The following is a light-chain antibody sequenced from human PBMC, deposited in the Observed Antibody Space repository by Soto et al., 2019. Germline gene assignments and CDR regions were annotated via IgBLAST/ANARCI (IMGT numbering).Light chain of an antibody. CDR3: QQYNNWRT. CDR2: GAS. Sequence: EIVMTQSPATLSVSPGERATLSCRASQSVSSNLAWYQQKPGQAPRXLIYGASTRATGIPARFSGSGSGTEFTLTISSLQSEDFAVYYCQQYNNWRTFGQGTKVDIK. J-gene: IGKJ1*01. V-gene: IGKV3-15*01. CDR1: QSVSSN.